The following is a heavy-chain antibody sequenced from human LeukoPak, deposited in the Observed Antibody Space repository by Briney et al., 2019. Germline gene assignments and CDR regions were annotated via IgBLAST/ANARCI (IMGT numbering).Heavy chain of an antibody. Sequence: KPSETLSLTCTVSGGSISSYYWSWIRQPAGKGLEWIVRIYTSGSTNYNPSLKSRVTISVDKSKNQFSLKLSSVTAADTAVYYCARDGSSGWYGAIDYWGQGTLVTVSS. CDR2: IYTSGST. V-gene: IGHV4-4*07. J-gene: IGHJ4*02. D-gene: IGHD6-19*01. CDR1: GGSISSYY. CDR3: ARDGSSGWYGAIDY.